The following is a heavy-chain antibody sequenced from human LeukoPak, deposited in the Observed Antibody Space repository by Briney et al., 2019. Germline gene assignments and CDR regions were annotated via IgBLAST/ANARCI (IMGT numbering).Heavy chain of an antibody. J-gene: IGHJ4*02. CDR2: ISRSGDYT. CDR3: AKLPTSGGDYVYMDY. Sequence: GGSLRLSCAASGFTFTSYAMTWVRQAPGKGLEWVSGISRSGDYTYYADSVRGRFTISRDNSKNTLYPQLSSLRAEDTAVYYCAKLPTSGGDYVYMDYWGQGTLVTVSS. CDR1: GFTFTSYA. D-gene: IGHD3-16*01. V-gene: IGHV3-23*01.